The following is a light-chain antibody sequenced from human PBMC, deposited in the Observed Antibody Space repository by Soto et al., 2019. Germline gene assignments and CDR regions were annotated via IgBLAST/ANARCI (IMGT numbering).Light chain of an antibody. CDR2: SAS. J-gene: IGKJ1*01. Sequence: EIVMTQSPATLSMSPGERATLSCRASQSVSSSLAWYQQNPGQAPRLLIYSASTRATGVPARFSGSGSGTEFTLTISSLQSEDFAVYYCQQYYTTPWTFGQGTKVEIK. CDR3: QQYYTTPWT. V-gene: IGKV3-15*01. CDR1: QSVSSS.